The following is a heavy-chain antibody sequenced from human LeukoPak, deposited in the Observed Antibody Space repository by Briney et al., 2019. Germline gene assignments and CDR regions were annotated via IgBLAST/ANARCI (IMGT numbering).Heavy chain of an antibody. V-gene: IGHV3-49*04. Sequence: GGSLRLSCAASGFTFSDYYVSWVRQAPGKGLEWVGFIRSIAYGVTTEYAASVKGRFTISRDDSKSIAYLQMNSLKTEDTAVYYCSRADYYGSGSPISLDVWGKGTRSPSPQ. J-gene: IGHJ6*04. CDR2: IRSIAYGVTT. D-gene: IGHD3-10*01. CDR3: SRADYYGSGSPISLDV. CDR1: GFTFSDYY.